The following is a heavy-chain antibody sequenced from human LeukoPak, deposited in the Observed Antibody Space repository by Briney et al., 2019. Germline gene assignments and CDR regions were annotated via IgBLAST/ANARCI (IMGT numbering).Heavy chain of an antibody. D-gene: IGHD3-22*01. CDR2: IRYDGSNK. V-gene: IGHV3-30*02. CDR1: GFTFSSYG. J-gene: IGHJ5*02. Sequence: PGGSLRLSCAAPGFTFSSYGMHWVRQAPGKGLEWVAFIRYDGSNKYYADSVKGRFTISRDNSKNTLYLQMNSLRAEDTAVYYCARDPTNDYYDSSGPEWELNWFDPWGQGTLVTVSS. CDR3: ARDPTNDYYDSSGPEWELNWFDP.